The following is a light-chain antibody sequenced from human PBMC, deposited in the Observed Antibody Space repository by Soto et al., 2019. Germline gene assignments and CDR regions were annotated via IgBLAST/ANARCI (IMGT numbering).Light chain of an antibody. V-gene: IGKV3-11*01. CDR2: DAS. CDR3: QQSRDWPLT. Sequence: EIVLTQSPGTLSLSPGERATLSCRASQSVNSNLAWYPQKPGQAPRLLIYDASNRATGIPVRFSGSGSGTDFTLTISSLEPEDFAVYYCQQSRDWPLTFGGGTKVEIK. CDR1: QSVNSN. J-gene: IGKJ4*01.